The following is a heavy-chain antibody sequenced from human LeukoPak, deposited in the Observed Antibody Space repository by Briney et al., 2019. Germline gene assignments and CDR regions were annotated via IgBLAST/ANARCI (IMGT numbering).Heavy chain of an antibody. CDR3: VRDGGTRGYCTGSACSWFDP. V-gene: IGHV4-4*07. Sequence: SETLSLTCTVSGGSISSYYWSWIRLSAGKGLEWIGRIDTSGGTTYNPSLNSRFIMSVDTSKNHFSLRLTSVTAADTAVYYCVRDGGTRGYCTGSACSWFDPWGQGTTVTVSS. J-gene: IGHJ5*02. D-gene: IGHD2-8*02. CDR2: IDTSGGT. CDR1: GGSISSYY.